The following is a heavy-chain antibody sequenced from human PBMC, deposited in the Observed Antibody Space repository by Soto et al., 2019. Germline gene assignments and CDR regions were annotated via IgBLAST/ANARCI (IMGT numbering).Heavy chain of an antibody. V-gene: IGHV1-18*01. CDR1: GYTFTSYG. D-gene: IGHD3-10*01. CDR2: IRPYNGNT. Sequence: QVQLVQSGAEVKKPGASVKVSCKASGYTFTSYGISWVRQAPGQGLEWMGWIRPYNGNTNYAQKLQGRVTMTTHKTKSTADMDLRSLRSDDTAVYYCARGIGGWFGVAYYYGMDVWGQGTTVTVSS. J-gene: IGHJ6*02. CDR3: ARGIGGWFGVAYYYGMDV.